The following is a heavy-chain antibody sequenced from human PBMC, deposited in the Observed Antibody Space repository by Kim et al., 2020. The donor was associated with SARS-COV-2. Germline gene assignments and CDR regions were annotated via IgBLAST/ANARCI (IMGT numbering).Heavy chain of an antibody. Sequence: KGRFTISRDNSKNTLYLQMNSLRAEDTAVYYCSKDSSGYYPYYYYYYMDVWGKGTTVTVSS. D-gene: IGHD3-22*01. CDR3: SKDSSGYYPYYYYYYMDV. J-gene: IGHJ6*03. V-gene: IGHV3-23*01.